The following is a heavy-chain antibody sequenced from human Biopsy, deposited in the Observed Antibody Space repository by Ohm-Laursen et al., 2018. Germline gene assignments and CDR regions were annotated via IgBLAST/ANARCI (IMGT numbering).Heavy chain of an antibody. CDR3: TRNGDDGNWDDFDY. J-gene: IGHJ4*02. CDR2: IRDKANNYAT. V-gene: IGHV3-73*01. D-gene: IGHD4-23*01. CDR1: GFTFSGCA. Sequence: SLRLSCSASGFTFSGCAMHWVRQASGKGLEWVGHIRDKANNYATAYAASVKGRFTISRDDSENTVYLQMSSLTTEDTAVYYCTRNGDDGNWDDFDYWGQGTLVTVSS.